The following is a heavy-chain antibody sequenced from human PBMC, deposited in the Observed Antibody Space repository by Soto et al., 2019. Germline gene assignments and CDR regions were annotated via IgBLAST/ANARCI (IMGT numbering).Heavy chain of an antibody. D-gene: IGHD3-22*01. Sequence: SLTCDVYGESFRGYYWGWVPPPPGKGPGWIGEIYHSGSTNYNPSLKSRVTISVDKSKNQFSLKLSSVTAADTAVYYCARSPDSSGYYPRWYYYGMDVWGQGTTVTVSS. CDR2: IYHSGST. CDR1: GESFRGYY. CDR3: ARSPDSSGYYPRWYYYGMDV. J-gene: IGHJ6*02. V-gene: IGHV4-34*01.